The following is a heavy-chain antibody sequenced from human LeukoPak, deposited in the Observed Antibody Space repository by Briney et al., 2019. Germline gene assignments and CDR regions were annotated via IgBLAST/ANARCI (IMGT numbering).Heavy chain of an antibody. CDR1: GYTFNGYY. Sequence: ASVKVSCKASGYTFNGYYMHWVRQAPGQGLEWMGWMNPNSGNTGYAQKFQGRVTITRNTSISTAYMELSSLRSEDTAVYYCARRGRVPSYYYYYYMDVWGKGTTVTVSS. CDR2: MNPNSGNT. V-gene: IGHV1-8*03. D-gene: IGHD3-10*01. CDR3: ARRGRVPSYYYYYYMDV. J-gene: IGHJ6*03.